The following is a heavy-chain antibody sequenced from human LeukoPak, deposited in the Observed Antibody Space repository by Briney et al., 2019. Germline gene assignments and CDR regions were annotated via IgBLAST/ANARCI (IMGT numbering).Heavy chain of an antibody. D-gene: IGHD3-3*02. CDR3: ASQDRDSIWALDV. V-gene: IGHV3-66*04. CDR1: GFTFSTYS. J-gene: IGHJ6*02. CDR2: IYSGGST. Sequence: PGGSLRLSCAASGFTFSTYSMNWVRQAPGKGLEWVSVIYSGGSTYYADSVKGRFIISRGNSKNTVNLQMNSLRAEDTAVYYCASQDRDSIWALDVWGQGTTVTVSS.